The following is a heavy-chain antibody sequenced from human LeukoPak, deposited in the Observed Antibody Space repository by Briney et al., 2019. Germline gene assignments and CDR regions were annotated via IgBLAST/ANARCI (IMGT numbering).Heavy chain of an antibody. J-gene: IGHJ4*02. CDR3: ARRPLIVVVTAPDC. CDR2: ISGSGGST. CDR1: GFTFSSYA. D-gene: IGHD2-21*02. V-gene: IGHV3-23*01. Sequence: PGGSLRLSCAASGFTFSSYAMSWVRQAPGKGLEWVSAISGSGGSTYYADSVKGRFTISRDNSKNTLYLQMNSLRAEDTAVYYCARRPLIVVVTAPDCWGQGTLVTVSS.